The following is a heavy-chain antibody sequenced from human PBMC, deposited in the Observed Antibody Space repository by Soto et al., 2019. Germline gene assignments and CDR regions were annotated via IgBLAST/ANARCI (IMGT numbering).Heavy chain of an antibody. CDR2: FDPEDGET. V-gene: IGHV1-24*01. J-gene: IGHJ4*02. CDR3: ATAAVSDYDFWSGYYRFNFDY. Sequence: QVQLVQSGAEVKKPGASVKVSCKVSGYTLTELSMHWVRQAPGKGLEWMGGFDPEDGETIYAQKFQGRVTMTEDTSTDTAYMELSSLRSEDTAVYYCATAAVSDYDFWSGYYRFNFDYWGQGTLVTVSS. CDR1: GYTLTELS. D-gene: IGHD3-3*01.